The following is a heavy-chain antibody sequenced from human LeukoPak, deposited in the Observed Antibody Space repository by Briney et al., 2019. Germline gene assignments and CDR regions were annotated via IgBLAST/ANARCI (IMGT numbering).Heavy chain of an antibody. D-gene: IGHD6-13*01. Sequence: SETLSLTCTVSGGSISSYYWSWIRQPPGKGLEWIGYIYYSGSTNYNPSLKSRVTISVDTSKNQFSLKLSSVTAADTAVYYCARDPSSSWYSLWGQGTWSPSPQ. CDR2: IYYSGST. CDR1: GGSISSYY. J-gene: IGHJ4*02. V-gene: IGHV4-59*01. CDR3: ARDPSSSWYSL.